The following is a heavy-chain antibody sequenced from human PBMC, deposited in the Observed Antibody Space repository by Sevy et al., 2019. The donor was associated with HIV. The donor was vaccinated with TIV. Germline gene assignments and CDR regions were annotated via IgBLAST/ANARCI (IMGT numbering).Heavy chain of an antibody. J-gene: IGHJ1*01. CDR3: TTGGSLFQH. D-gene: IGHD3-16*01. V-gene: IGHV3-15*01. CDR2: IKSKTDGGTT. Sequence: GGSLRLSCAASGFTFSKVWMSWVRQAPGKGLEWVGHIKSKTDGGTTDYAAPVGGRFNISRDDSKNTLSLQMNSLKTEDTAVYYCTTGGSLFQHWGQGTLVTVSS. CDR1: GFTFSKVW.